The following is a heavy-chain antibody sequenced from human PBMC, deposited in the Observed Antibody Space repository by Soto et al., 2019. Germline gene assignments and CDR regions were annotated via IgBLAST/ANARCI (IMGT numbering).Heavy chain of an antibody. V-gene: IGHV4-34*01. CDR3: ASYSSRYYYYYYGMDV. J-gene: IGHJ6*02. CDR1: GGSFSGYY. D-gene: IGHD6-19*01. CDR2: INHSGST. Sequence: SETLSLTCAVYGGSFSGYYWSWIRQPPGKGLEWIGEINHSGSTNYNPSLKSRVTISVDTSKNQFSLKLSSVTAADTAVYYCASYSSRYYYYYYGMDVSGQGTTVTVSS.